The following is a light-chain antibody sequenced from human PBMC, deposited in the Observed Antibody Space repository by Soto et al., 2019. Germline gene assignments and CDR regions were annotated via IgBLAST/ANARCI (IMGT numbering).Light chain of an antibody. CDR2: NNN. Sequence: QSVLTQPASASGTPGQRITISCSGSSSNLGSNYVFWYQQLPGAAPKLLMYNNNQRPSGVPDRFSGSKSGTSASLAISGLRSEDEADYYCAAWDDSLSGVVFGGGTKVTVL. V-gene: IGLV1-47*02. J-gene: IGLJ2*01. CDR1: SSNLGSNY. CDR3: AAWDDSLSGVV.